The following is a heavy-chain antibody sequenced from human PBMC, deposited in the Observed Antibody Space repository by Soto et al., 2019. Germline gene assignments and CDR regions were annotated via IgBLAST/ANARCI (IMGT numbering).Heavy chain of an antibody. CDR3: ARGDHFYDMDV. CDR2: IYYSGST. CDR1: GGSISSGDYY. Sequence: QVQLQESGPGLVKPSQTLSLTCTVSGGSISSGDYYWSWIRQPPGKGLEWIGYIYYSGSTYYNPSIRSQVTISVDTSKNQFALNLSSVTAADTAVYYCARGDHFYDMDVWGQGTTVTVSS. V-gene: IGHV4-30-4*01. J-gene: IGHJ6*02.